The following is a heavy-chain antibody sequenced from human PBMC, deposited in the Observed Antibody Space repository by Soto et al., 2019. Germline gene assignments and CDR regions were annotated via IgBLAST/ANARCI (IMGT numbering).Heavy chain of an antibody. CDR3: ARRGYYYDSSGYPSVWY. Sequence: SSETLSLTCTVSGGSISSSSYYWGWIRQPPGKGLEWIGSIYYSGNTYYNPSLKSRVTISVDTAKNQFSLKLSSVTAADTAVYYCARRGYYYDSSGYPSVWYWGQGTLVTVSS. D-gene: IGHD3-22*01. J-gene: IGHJ4*02. V-gene: IGHV4-39*07. CDR1: GGSISSSSYY. CDR2: IYYSGNT.